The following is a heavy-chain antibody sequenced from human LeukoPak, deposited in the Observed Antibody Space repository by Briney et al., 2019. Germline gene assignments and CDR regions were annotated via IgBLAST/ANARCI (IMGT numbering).Heavy chain of an antibody. CDR2: IIPIFGTA. D-gene: IGHD2-15*01. CDR3: AREYCSGGSCLNWSDP. Sequence: ASVKVSCKASGGTFSSYAISWVRQAPGQGLEWMGGIIPIFGTANYAQKFQGRVTITADESTSTAYMELSSLRSEDTAVYYCAREYCSGGSCLNWSDPWGQGTLVTVSS. CDR1: GGTFSSYA. V-gene: IGHV1-69*13. J-gene: IGHJ5*02.